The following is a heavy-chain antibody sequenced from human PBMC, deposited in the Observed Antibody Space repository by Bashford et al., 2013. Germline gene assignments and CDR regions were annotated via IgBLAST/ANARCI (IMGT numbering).Heavy chain of an antibody. CDR1: GYTFTSYY. J-gene: IGHJ4*02. CDR3: ASKYAY. V-gene: IGHV1-3*01. Sequence: ASVKVSCKASGYTFTSYYMHWVRQAPGQGLEWMGWINPGNGNTKYSQNFEGRVTITSDTSANIAYMEVSSLTSEDSAVFYCASKYAYWGQGTLVTVSS. D-gene: IGHD2-8*01. CDR2: INPGNGNT.